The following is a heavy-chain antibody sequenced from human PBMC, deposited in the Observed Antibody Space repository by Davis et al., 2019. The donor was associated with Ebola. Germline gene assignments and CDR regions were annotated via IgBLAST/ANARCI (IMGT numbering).Heavy chain of an antibody. D-gene: IGHD2-21*01. CDR1: GFTFSSYW. Sequence: GSLRLSCAASGFTFSSYWMSWVRQAPGKGLEWVANIKQDGSEKYYVDSVKGRFTISRDNAKNSLYLQMNSLRAEDTAVYYCARESIVVVIAIFHYGMDVWGQGTTVTVSS. CDR3: ARESIVVVIAIFHYGMDV. J-gene: IGHJ6*02. V-gene: IGHV3-7*01. CDR2: IKQDGSEK.